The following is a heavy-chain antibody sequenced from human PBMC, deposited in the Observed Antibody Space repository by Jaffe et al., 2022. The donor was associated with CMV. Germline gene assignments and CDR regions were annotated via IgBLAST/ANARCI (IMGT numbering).Heavy chain of an antibody. Sequence: EVQLVESGGGLIQPGGSLRLSCAASGFTVSSNYMSWVRQAPGKGLEWVSVIYSGGSTYYADSVKGRFTISRDNSKNTLYLQMNSLRAEDTAVYYCARDPGGSIAAAGTWPWGQGTLVTVSS. CDR1: GFTVSSNY. V-gene: IGHV3-53*01. CDR3: ARDPGGSIAAAGTWP. CDR2: IYSGGST. J-gene: IGHJ5*02. D-gene: IGHD6-13*01.